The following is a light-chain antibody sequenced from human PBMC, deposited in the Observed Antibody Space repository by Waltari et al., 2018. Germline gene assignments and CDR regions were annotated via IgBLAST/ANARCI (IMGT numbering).Light chain of an antibody. CDR1: NIGSRR. Sequence: SAVLTQPPSVSVAPGPTARITCGGNNIGSRRGPGYQQRPGQAPVLVVYDYNDRPSGIPERFSGSNSGNTATLTISRVEAGDEADYYCQVWDGSSYHWVFGGGTKLTVL. V-gene: IGLV3-21*02. J-gene: IGLJ3*02. CDR3: QVWDGSSYHWV. CDR2: DYN.